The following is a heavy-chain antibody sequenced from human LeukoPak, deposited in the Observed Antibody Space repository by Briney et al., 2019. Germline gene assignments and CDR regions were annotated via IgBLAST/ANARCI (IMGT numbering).Heavy chain of an antibody. CDR2: IYYSGST. D-gene: IGHD6-19*01. Sequence: SETLSLTCTVSGGSISSSSYYWGWIRQPPGKGLEWIGSIYYSGSTYYNPSLKSRVTISVDTSKNQFSLKLSSVTAADTAVYYCARQESGWSLSVGYAFDIWGQGAMVTVSS. CDR3: ARQESGWSLSVGYAFDI. CDR1: GGSISSSSYY. J-gene: IGHJ3*02. V-gene: IGHV4-39*01.